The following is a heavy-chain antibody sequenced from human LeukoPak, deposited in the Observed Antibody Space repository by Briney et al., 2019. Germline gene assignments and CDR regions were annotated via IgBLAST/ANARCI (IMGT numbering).Heavy chain of an antibody. Sequence: SETLSLTCTVSGGSISSYYWSWIRQSPGKGLECIGYIHYTGSTNYNPSLKSRVTISVETSKNQFSLRLSSVTAADTAVYYCARVGYNWNLWFDFWGQGTTVTVSS. J-gene: IGHJ3*01. CDR3: ARVGYNWNLWFDF. D-gene: IGHD1-7*01. CDR1: GGSISSYY. CDR2: IHYTGST. V-gene: IGHV4-59*08.